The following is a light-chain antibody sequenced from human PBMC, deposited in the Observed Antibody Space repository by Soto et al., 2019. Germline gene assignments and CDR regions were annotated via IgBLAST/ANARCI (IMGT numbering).Light chain of an antibody. J-gene: IGKJ1*01. CDR1: QGVGRY. Sequence: AIRMTQSPSSLSASAGDRVAIACRASQGVGRYLAWYQQKPGQAPKRLIYGASTLQSGVPSRFSGGGSGTDFTLTISCLQSEDFATYYCQHYKNYPWTFGQGTKVEIK. CDR2: GAS. V-gene: IGKV1-8*01. CDR3: QHYKNYPWT.